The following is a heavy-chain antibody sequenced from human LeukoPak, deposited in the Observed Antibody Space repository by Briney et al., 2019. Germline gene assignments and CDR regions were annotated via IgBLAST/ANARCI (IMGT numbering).Heavy chain of an antibody. V-gene: IGHV1-8*01. Sequence: ASVKVSCQASGYTFTSYDINWVRQATGQGLEWMGWMNPNSGNTGYAQKFQGRVTMTRNTSISTAYMELSSLRSEDTAVYYCARGGISGYYYYGMDVWGQGTTVTVSS. CDR2: MNPNSGNT. CDR1: GYTFTSYD. D-gene: IGHD6-25*01. J-gene: IGHJ6*02. CDR3: ARGGISGYYYYGMDV.